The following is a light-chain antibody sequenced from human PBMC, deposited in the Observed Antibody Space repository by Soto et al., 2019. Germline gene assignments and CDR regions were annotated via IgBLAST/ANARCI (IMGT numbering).Light chain of an antibody. Sequence: EIVLTQSPGTLSLSPGERATLSCRASQSVSSNYLAWYQQKPGQAPRLLIYDASSRATGIPDRFSGSGSGTVFTLTISRLEPEDFAVYYCQQYGGSPRTFGQGTKVEVK. CDR1: QSVSSNY. CDR3: QQYGGSPRT. J-gene: IGKJ1*01. CDR2: DAS. V-gene: IGKV3-20*01.